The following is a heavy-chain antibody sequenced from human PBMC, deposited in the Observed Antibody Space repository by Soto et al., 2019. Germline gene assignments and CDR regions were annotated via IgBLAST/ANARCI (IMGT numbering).Heavy chain of an antibody. CDR1: GGSISSSSSY. V-gene: IGHV4-39*01. D-gene: IGHD6-13*01. CDR2: IYSGST. J-gene: IGHJ5*02. CDR3: VTTRGIAVGGSFDH. Sequence: SETLSLTCTVSGGSISSSSSYWGWVRQPPGKGLEWMATIYSGSTYQNPSLKSRVTISVDTSKNQFSLKLSSVAAPDTAIYYCVTTRGIAVGGSFDHWGQGTLVTVSS.